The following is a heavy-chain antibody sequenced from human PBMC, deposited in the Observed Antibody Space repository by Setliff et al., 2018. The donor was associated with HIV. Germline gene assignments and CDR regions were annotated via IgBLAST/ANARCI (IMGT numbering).Heavy chain of an antibody. Sequence: KPSETLSLTCTVSGGSISSYHWSWIRQPAGKGLEWIGRIYSSGSTNYNPSLKSRVTLSIDTSKNQFSLKLTSVTAADTAVYYCARGGGLNWFDPWGQGTLVTVSS. V-gene: IGHV4-4*07. D-gene: IGHD2-15*01. J-gene: IGHJ5*02. CDR2: IYSSGST. CDR3: ARGGGLNWFDP. CDR1: GGSISSYH.